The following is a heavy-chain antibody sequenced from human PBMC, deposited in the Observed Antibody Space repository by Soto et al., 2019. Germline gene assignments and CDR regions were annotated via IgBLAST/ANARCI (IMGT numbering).Heavy chain of an antibody. CDR2: FDPGDGEV. Sequence: QVRLEHPGVRGKGPGASVRVSSKVSGNPLPELSFHWVRQAPGKGLEWMGGFDPGDGEVLYAQKFQGRLIMTEDTSTNTAHMDLSSLRYEDTAVYYCAIGVTVDRWGQGTLVSVAS. D-gene: IGHD2-21*02. CDR1: GNPLPELS. J-gene: IGHJ5*02. CDR3: AIGVTVDR. V-gene: IGHV1-24*01.